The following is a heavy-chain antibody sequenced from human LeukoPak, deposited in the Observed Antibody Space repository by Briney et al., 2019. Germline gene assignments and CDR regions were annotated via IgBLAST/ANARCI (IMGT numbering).Heavy chain of an antibody. CDR3: AKGNTENDY. V-gene: IGHV3-48*01. CDR1: GFTFSSYN. Sequence: GGSLRLSCAASGFTFSSYNMNWVRQAPGKGLEWVSYISSISSTIHYADSVKGRFTISRDNAKNSLYLQMNSLRAEDTAVYYCAKGNTENDYWGQGTLVTVSS. D-gene: IGHD1-14*01. CDR2: ISSISSTI. J-gene: IGHJ4*02.